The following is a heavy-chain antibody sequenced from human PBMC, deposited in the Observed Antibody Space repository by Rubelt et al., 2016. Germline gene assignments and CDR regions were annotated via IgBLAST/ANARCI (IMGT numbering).Heavy chain of an antibody. J-gene: IGHJ4*02. CDR3: ARNWGFDY. CDR1: GFTVSSNY. Sequence: EVQLVESGGGLVQPGGSVRLSCAASGFTVSSNYMSWVRQAPGKGREWVSVIYSGGSTYYADSVKGMSTISEGNAMSTLYLRMTSRRAEDTAVYYCARNWGFDYWGQGTLVTVSS. D-gene: IGHD7-27*01. V-gene: IGHV3-66*01. CDR2: IYSGGST.